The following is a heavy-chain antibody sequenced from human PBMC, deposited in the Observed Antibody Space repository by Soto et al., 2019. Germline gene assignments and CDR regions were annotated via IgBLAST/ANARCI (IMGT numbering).Heavy chain of an antibody. CDR1: GFTFSSYG. J-gene: IGHJ4*02. D-gene: IGHD1-20*01. V-gene: IGHV3-30*18. CDR2: ISYDGSNK. CDR3: AKDPHQGITGTAPVDY. Sequence: QVQLVESGGGVVQPGRSLRLSCAASGFTFSSYGMHWVRQAPGKGLEWVAVISYDGSNKYYADSVKGRFTISRDNSKNTLYLQMNSLRAEDTAVYYCAKDPHQGITGTAPVDYWGQGTLVTVSS.